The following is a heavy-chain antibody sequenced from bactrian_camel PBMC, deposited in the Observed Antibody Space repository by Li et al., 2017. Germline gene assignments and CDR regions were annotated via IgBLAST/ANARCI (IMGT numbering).Heavy chain of an antibody. Sequence: HVQLVESGGGSGQAGGSLRLSCAASGSKSSVRSMAWFRQTPGSEREGVATISTGDSSTVYADSVRGRYTISQDNAKNMLNLQMTSLKPEDTAMYYCAAAPSCSGLNFYGREYWGQGTQVTVS. V-gene: IGHV3S1*01. J-gene: IGHJ4*01. D-gene: IGHD2*01. CDR1: GSKSSVRS. CDR3: AAAPSCSGLNFYGREY. CDR2: ISTGDSST.